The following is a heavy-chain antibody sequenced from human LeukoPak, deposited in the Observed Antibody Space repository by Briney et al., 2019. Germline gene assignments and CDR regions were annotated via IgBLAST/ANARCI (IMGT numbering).Heavy chain of an antibody. D-gene: IGHD6-13*01. V-gene: IGHV3-33*01. J-gene: IGHJ3*02. CDR3: ARFGSDIAAAGTDDAFDI. Sequence: GRSLRLSCAASGFTFSSYGMHWVRQAPGKGLEWVAVMWDDGSNKYYADSVKGRFTISRDNSKNTLYLQMNSLRAEDTAVYYCARFGSDIAAAGTDDAFDIWGQGTMVTVSS. CDR2: MWDDGSNK. CDR1: GFTFSSYG.